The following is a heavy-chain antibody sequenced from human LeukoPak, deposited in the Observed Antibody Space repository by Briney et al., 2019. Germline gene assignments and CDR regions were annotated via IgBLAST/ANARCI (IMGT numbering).Heavy chain of an antibody. D-gene: IGHD3-22*01. CDR1: GFTFSSYG. CDR2: IWYDGSNK. V-gene: IGHV3-33*01. Sequence: GGSLRLSCAVSGFTFSSYGMHWVRRAPGKGLEGVAVIWYDGSNKYYADSVKGRFTISRDNSKNTLYLQMNSLRAEDTAVYYCAREVGISMIVSEPGFDYWGQGTLVTVSS. J-gene: IGHJ4*02. CDR3: AREVGISMIVSEPGFDY.